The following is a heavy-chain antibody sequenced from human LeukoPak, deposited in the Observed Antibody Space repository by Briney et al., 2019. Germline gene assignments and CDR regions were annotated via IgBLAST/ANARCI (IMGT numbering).Heavy chain of an antibody. Sequence: PGGSLRLSCAASGFTFSSYAMSWVRQAPGKALEWVSDLSGRGGSTYYAAPVKGRFTISRDNSKNTLYLQMNSVRAEDTAVYYCAKDVVVAATAVWYFDYWGQGTLVTVSS. CDR3: AKDVVVAATAVWYFDY. CDR1: GFTFSSYA. D-gene: IGHD2-15*01. V-gene: IGHV3-23*01. CDR2: LSGRGGST. J-gene: IGHJ4*02.